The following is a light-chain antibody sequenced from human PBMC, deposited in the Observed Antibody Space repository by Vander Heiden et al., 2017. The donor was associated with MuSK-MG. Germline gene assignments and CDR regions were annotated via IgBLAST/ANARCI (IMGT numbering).Light chain of an antibody. J-gene: IGKJ5*01. CDR1: QDVGRW. Sequence: DIQMTQSPSSVSASVGDRVTITCRASQDVGRWLAWYQQSPGKAPKLLIHTTPTLQSGVPSRFSGSGSGTDFTLTINSLRPEDFATYHCQQAASLPPTFGQGTRLETK. CDR2: TTP. CDR3: QQAASLPPT. V-gene: IGKV1D-12*01.